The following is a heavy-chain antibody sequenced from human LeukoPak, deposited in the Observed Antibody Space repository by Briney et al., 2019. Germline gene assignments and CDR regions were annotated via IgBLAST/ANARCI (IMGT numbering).Heavy chain of an antibody. CDR3: TTWELTYYYDSGGYYLGELDY. Sequence: GGSLRLSCAASGFTFSNAWMSWVRQAPGKGLEWVGRIKSKTDGGTTDYAAPVKGRFTISRDDSKNTLYLQMNSLKTEDTAVYYCTTWELTYYYDSGGYYLGELDYWGQGTLVTVSS. CDR1: GFTFSNAW. J-gene: IGHJ4*02. D-gene: IGHD3-22*01. CDR2: IKSKTDGGTT. V-gene: IGHV3-15*01.